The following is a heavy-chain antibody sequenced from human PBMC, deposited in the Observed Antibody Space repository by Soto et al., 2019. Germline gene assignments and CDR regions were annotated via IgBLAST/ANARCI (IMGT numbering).Heavy chain of an antibody. Sequence: GESLKITCKGSGHSFTSYWIGWVRQMPGKGLEWMGIIYPGDSDTRYSPSFQGQVTISADKSISTAYLQWSSLKASDTAMYYCARPDTAMVSPFDYWGQGTLVTVSS. D-gene: IGHD5-18*01. CDR3: ARPDTAMVSPFDY. J-gene: IGHJ4*02. CDR1: GHSFTSYW. CDR2: IYPGDSDT. V-gene: IGHV5-51*01.